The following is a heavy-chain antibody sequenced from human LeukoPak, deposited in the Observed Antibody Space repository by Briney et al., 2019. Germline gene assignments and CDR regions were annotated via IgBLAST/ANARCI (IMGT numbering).Heavy chain of an antibody. CDR2: ISWNSGSI. D-gene: IGHD3-3*01. J-gene: IGHJ3*02. Sequence: PGGSLRLSCAASGFTFDDYAMHWVRQAPGKGLEWVSGISWNSGSIGYADSVKGRFTISRDNAKNSLHLQMNSLRAEDTALYYCAKAPSQTRFRDAFDIWGQGTMVTVSS. CDR3: AKAPSQTRFRDAFDI. CDR1: GFTFDDYA. V-gene: IGHV3-9*01.